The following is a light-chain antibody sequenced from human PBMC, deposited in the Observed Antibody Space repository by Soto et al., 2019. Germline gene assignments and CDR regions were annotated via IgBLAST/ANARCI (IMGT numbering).Light chain of an antibody. Sequence: EIVLTQSPATLSLSPGERATLSCRASQSVSSKYLAWYQQKPGQAPRDLIYGTSIRASGVPERFSGGGSGTDFTLTITRLEPEDFAVYYCQQYGSSLFTFGPGTKVDFK. CDR3: QQYGSSLFT. CDR2: GTS. V-gene: IGKV3-20*01. CDR1: QSVSSKY. J-gene: IGKJ3*01.